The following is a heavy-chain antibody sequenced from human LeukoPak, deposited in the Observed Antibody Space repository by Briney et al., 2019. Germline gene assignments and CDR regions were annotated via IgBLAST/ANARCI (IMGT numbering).Heavy chain of an antibody. CDR1: GGSISSYY. V-gene: IGHV4-59*01. Sequence: PSETLSLTCTVSGGSISSYYWSWIRQPPGKGLEWIGYIYYSGSTNYNPSLKSRVTISADTSKNQFSLKLSSVTAADTAVYYCARGRLNVATTYYYYYGMDVWGQGTTVTVSS. D-gene: IGHD5-12*01. CDR3: ARGRLNVATTYYYYYGMDV. CDR2: IYYSGST. J-gene: IGHJ6*02.